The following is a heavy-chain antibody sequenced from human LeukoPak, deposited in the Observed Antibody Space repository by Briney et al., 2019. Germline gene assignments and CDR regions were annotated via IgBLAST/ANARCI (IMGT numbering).Heavy chain of an antibody. CDR1: GFAFSGYG. CDR2: IRYDGNTK. V-gene: IGHV3-30*02. J-gene: IGHJ6*03. D-gene: IGHD3-22*01. CDR3: AKEGDYYDRSGYYSDNYYYYMEV. Sequence: GGSLRLSCAASGFAFSGYGIHWARQAPGKGLEWVTFIRYDGNTKYYADSVKGRFSISRDNSRNTVYLQMDRLSAEDTAVYYCAKEGDYYDRSGYYSDNYYYYMEVWGTGTTVTVSS.